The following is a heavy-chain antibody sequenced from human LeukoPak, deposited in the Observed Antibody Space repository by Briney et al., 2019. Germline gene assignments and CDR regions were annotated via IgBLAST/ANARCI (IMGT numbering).Heavy chain of an antibody. CDR1: GFTVSSNY. D-gene: IGHD6-13*01. CDR2: IYSGGST. Sequence: GGSLRLSCAASGFTVSSNYMSWVRQAPGKGLEWVSVIYSGGSTYYADPVKGRFTISRDNSKNTLYLQMNSLRAEDTAVYYCARALAAAGDAFDIWGQGTMVTVSS. J-gene: IGHJ3*02. V-gene: IGHV3-53*01. CDR3: ARALAAAGDAFDI.